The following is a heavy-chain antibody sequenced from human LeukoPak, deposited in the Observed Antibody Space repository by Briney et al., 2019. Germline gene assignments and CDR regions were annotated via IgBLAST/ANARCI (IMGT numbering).Heavy chain of an antibody. J-gene: IGHJ3*02. Sequence: PSETLSLTCTVSGGSISSYYWSWIRQPPGKGLEWIGYIYYSGSTNYNPSLKSRVTISVDTSKNQFSLKLSSVTAADTAVYYCASVISGRGAFDIWGQGTMVTVSS. V-gene: IGHV4-59*01. D-gene: IGHD1-14*01. CDR2: IYYSGST. CDR3: ASVISGRGAFDI. CDR1: GGSISSYY.